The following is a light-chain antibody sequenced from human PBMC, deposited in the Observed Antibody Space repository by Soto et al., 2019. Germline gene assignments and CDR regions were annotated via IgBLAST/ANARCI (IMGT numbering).Light chain of an antibody. CDR1: QSVSTY. V-gene: IGKV1-39*01. CDR2: DAS. Sequence: DIQMTQSPSSLSASVGDTVTITCRASQSVSTYLNWYQQRPGKAPSLLIYDASTLQRGVPSRFSGSASGTDFTLTISNLQSEDFATYYCQQSYRTPRTFGQGTKVEIK. J-gene: IGKJ1*01. CDR3: QQSYRTPRT.